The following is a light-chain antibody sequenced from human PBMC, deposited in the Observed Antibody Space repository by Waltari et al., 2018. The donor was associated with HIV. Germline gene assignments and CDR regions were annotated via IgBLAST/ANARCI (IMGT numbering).Light chain of an antibody. CDR2: DVS. V-gene: IGLV2-14*01. CDR3: SSYTSSSTFGV. Sequence: QSALTQPASVSGSPGQSITISCTRTSSDVGGYNYVAWYQQHPGKAPKRMIYDVSKRPSGVSNRFSGSKSGNTASLTISGLQAEDEADYYCSSYTSSSTFGVFGGGTKLTVL. J-gene: IGLJ2*01. CDR1: SSDVGGYNY.